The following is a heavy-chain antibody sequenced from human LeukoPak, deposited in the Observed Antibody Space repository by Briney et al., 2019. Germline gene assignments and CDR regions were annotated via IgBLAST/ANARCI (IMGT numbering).Heavy chain of an antibody. CDR2: IWSNGINR. J-gene: IGHJ3*02. CDR3: ARERAPFDGFDI. V-gene: IGHV3-33*01. CDR1: GFIFNNYG. Sequence: PGASLRLSCGASGFIFNNYGMHWVRQAPGKGLEWVAVIWSNGINRYYAESVKGQFTISRDNSKNTLSLQMSSLRADDTAVYYCARERAPFDGFDIWGQGVMVTVSS.